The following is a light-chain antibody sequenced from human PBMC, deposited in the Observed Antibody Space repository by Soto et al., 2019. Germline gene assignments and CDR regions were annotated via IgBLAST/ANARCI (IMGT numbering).Light chain of an antibody. J-gene: IGKJ5*01. CDR1: QSLLHRNGYNS. CDR2: LGS. Sequence: DIVLTQSPLSLPVTPGEPASISCRSSQSLLHRNGYNSLDWYLQKPGQSPQLLIYLGSSRASGVPDRFSGSGSGTDFTLKISRVEAEDVGVYYCMQSLQTPITFGQGTRLEIK. V-gene: IGKV2-28*01. CDR3: MQSLQTPIT.